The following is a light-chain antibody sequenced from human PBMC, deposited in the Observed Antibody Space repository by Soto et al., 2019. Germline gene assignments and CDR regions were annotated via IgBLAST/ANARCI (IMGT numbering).Light chain of an antibody. V-gene: IGKV3-11*01. CDR2: DTS. CDR3: QQRTNRPPIT. J-gene: IGKJ5*01. CDR1: QSVSSY. Sequence: EIVLTQSPATLSLSPGERSTLSFMASQSVSSYLAWYQQRPGQAPRLLIFDTSNRATDIPARFSGSGSGTDFTLTISGLEPEDFAVYYCQQRTNRPPITFGQGTRLEIK.